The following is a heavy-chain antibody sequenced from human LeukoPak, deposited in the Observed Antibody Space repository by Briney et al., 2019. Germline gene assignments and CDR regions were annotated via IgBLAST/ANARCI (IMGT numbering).Heavy chain of an antibody. CDR2: VYYSGRT. CDR3: ARQGSAYYFDF. Sequence: SETLSLTCTASGASISSSSHYWGWIRQPPGKELQWIASVYYSGRTNYNPSLKSRVTISVDTSEKQFSLQVNSVTAADTAVYYCARQGSAYYFDFWGQGLPVTVSS. J-gene: IGHJ4*02. D-gene: IGHD2-15*01. CDR1: GASISSSSHY. V-gene: IGHV4-39*01.